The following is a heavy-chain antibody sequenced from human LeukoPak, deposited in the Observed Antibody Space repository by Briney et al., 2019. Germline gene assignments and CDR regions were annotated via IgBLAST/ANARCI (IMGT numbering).Heavy chain of an antibody. D-gene: IGHD1-26*01. J-gene: IGHJ6*03. CDR2: ISSSGSTI. V-gene: IGHV3-48*03. CDR1: GFTFSSYE. Sequence: PGGSLRLSCAASGFTFSSYEMNWVRQAPGKGLEWVSYISSSGSTIYYADSVKGRFTISRDNAKNSLYLQMNSLRAEDTAVYYCARLQRELSAYYYYMDVWGKGTTVTISS. CDR3: ARLQRELSAYYYYMDV.